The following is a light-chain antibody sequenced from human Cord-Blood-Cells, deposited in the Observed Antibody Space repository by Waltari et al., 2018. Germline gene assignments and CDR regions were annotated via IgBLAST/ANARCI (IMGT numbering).Light chain of an antibody. Sequence: IQMTQSPSSLSASVRDSVTITCRASHSITSYLNWYQQKPGKAPKLLIYAASSLQSGVPSRFSGSVSETDFTLTISSLQPEDFATYYWQQSYSTPFTFGPGTKVDIK. CDR1: HSITSY. CDR2: AAS. V-gene: IGKV1-39*01. CDR3: QQSYSTPFT. J-gene: IGKJ3*01.